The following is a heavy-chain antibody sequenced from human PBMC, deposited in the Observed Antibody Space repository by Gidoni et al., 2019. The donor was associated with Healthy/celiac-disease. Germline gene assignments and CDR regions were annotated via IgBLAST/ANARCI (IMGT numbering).Heavy chain of an antibody. D-gene: IGHD3-10*01. CDR2: IIPILGIA. Sequence: QVQLVQSEAEVKKPGSSVKVSCKASGGTFSSYAISWVRQAPGQGLEWMGRIIPILGIANYAQKFQGRVTITADKSTSTAYMELSSLRSEDTAVYYCARDGGYYGSGSLSVWGQGTLVTVSS. CDR1: GGTFSSYA. J-gene: IGHJ4*02. CDR3: ARDGGYYGSGSLSV. V-gene: IGHV1-69*04.